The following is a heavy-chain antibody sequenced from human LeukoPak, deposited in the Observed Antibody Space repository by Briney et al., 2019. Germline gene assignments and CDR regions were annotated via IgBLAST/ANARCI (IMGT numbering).Heavy chain of an antibody. J-gene: IGHJ5*02. CDR3: ARAVAVAGTRRFDP. CDR2: INHSRST. V-gene: IGHV4-34*01. CDR1: GGSFSGYY. D-gene: IGHD6-19*01. Sequence: SETLSLTCAVSGGSFSGYYWSWIRQSPGKGPESIAEINHSRSTNYNPSLKSRVIISLDTSKNQFFLNLSSVTAADTAVYYCARAVAVAGTRRFDPWGQGTLVTVSS.